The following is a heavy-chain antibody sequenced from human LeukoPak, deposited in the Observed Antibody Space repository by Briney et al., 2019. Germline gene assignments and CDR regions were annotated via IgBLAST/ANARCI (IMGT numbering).Heavy chain of an antibody. CDR3: ASPSSSFAFDY. CDR1: GFTFSSYA. J-gene: IGHJ4*02. V-gene: IGHV3-30-3*01. CDR2: ISYDGSNK. Sequence: AGGSLRLSCAASGFTFSSYAMHWVRQAPGKGLEWVAVISYDGSNKYYADSVKGRFTISRDNSKNTLYLQMNSLRAEDTAVYYCASPSSSFAFDYWGQGTLVTVSS. D-gene: IGHD6-6*01.